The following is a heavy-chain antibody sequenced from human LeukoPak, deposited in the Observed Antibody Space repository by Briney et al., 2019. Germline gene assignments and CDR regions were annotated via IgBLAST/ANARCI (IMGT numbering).Heavy chain of an antibody. J-gene: IGHJ1*01. D-gene: IGHD3/OR15-3a*01. V-gene: IGHV3-7*01. CDR2: INQRGSAI. CDR3: AKLLRDVTIYDF. Sequence: PGGSLRLSCAASGFTFSSYGMSWVRQAPGKGLEWVASINQRGSAIFYVDSVRGRFSVSRDNAKNSLFLQMNSLRVDDTAFYYCAKLLRDVTIYDFWGPGALVTVSS. CDR1: GFTFSSYG.